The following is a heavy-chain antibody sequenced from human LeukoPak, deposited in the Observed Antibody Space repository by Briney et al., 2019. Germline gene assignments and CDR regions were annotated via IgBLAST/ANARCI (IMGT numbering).Heavy chain of an antibody. CDR1: GGSFSGYY. J-gene: IGHJ4*02. CDR2: INHSGST. V-gene: IGHV4-34*01. Sequence: PSETLSLTCAVYGGSFSGYYWSWIRQPLGKGLEWIGEINHSGSTNYNPSLKSRVTISLDTSKNQFSLKLTSVTAADTAVYYCARGRSPQDWGQGTLVTVSS. CDR3: ARGRSPQD.